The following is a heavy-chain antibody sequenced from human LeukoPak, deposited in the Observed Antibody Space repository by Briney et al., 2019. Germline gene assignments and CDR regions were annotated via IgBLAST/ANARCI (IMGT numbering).Heavy chain of an antibody. V-gene: IGHV1-18*01. CDR1: GYTFTSYG. Sequence: ASVKVSCKASGYTFTSYGISWVRQAPGQGLEWMGWISAYNGNTNYAQKLQGRVTMTTDTSTSTAYMELRSLGSDDTAVYYCARDHPGYCSGGSCYGYYYYGMDVWGQGTTVTVSS. D-gene: IGHD2-15*01. CDR3: ARDHPGYCSGGSCYGYYYYGMDV. J-gene: IGHJ6*02. CDR2: ISAYNGNT.